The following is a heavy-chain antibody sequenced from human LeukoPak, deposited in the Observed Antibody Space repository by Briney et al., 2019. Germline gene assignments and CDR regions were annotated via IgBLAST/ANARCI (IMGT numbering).Heavy chain of an antibody. CDR1: GFTVSNYG. Sequence: GGSLRLSCEVSGFTVSNYGMHWVRQAPGKGPEWVAVIGYDGSNRHYADSVKGRFTISRDNSKNTLYLQMNSLRAEDTAVYHCARDLDSYFDYWGQGTLVTVSS. CDR3: ARDLDSYFDY. J-gene: IGHJ4*02. CDR2: IGYDGSNR. V-gene: IGHV3-33*01.